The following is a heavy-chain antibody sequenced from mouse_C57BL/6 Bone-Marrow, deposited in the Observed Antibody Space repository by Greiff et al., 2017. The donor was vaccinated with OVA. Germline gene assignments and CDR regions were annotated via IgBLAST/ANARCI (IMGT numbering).Heavy chain of an antibody. Sequence: VQLQQSGPELVKPGASVKISCKASGYSFTGYYMNWVKQSPEKSLEWIGEINPSTGGTTYNQKFKAKATLTVDKSSSTAYMQLKSLTSEDSAVYYCASAYGSSYGYFDVWGTGTTVTVSS. D-gene: IGHD1-1*01. CDR1: GYSFTGYY. CDR3: ASAYGSSYGYFDV. CDR2: INPSTGGT. V-gene: IGHV1-42*01. J-gene: IGHJ1*03.